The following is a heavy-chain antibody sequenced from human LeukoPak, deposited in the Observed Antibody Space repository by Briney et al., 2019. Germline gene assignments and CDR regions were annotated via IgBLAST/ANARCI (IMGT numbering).Heavy chain of an antibody. CDR2: IYYDGSNK. J-gene: IGHJ4*02. D-gene: IGHD4-17*01. CDR3: ARGISAVTHFDY. V-gene: IGHV3-33*01. Sequence: GRSLRLSCAASGFTFSSYGMHWVRQAPGKGLEWVAIIYYDGSNKYYADSVKGRFTVSRDNSKNTLYLQMNSLRAEDTAVYYCARGISAVTHFDYWGQGTLVTVSS. CDR1: GFTFSSYG.